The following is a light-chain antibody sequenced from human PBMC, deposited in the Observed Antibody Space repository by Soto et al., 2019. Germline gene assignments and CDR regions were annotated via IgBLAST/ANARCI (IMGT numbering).Light chain of an antibody. Sequence: ILVTQSPATLSVSPGERATLSCRASQSISNYLAWYQQRPGQAPRLLIYSASNRATGIPVRFSGSGSGTDFPRPISSLEPEDFAVYYCQQRSTWPQTFGQGTKLEIK. CDR3: QQRSTWPQT. V-gene: IGKV3-11*01. CDR1: QSISNY. J-gene: IGKJ2*01. CDR2: SAS.